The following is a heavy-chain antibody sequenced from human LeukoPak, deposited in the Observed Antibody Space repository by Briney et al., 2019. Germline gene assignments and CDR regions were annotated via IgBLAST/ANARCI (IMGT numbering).Heavy chain of an antibody. CDR1: RFTFSSYS. CDR3: AKAAAAGYKLIRIYYYYGMDV. CDR2: ISSSSSYI. J-gene: IGHJ6*04. D-gene: IGHD6-13*01. Sequence: GGSLRLSCAASRFTFSSYSINWVRQAPGKGLEWVSSISSSSSYIYYADSVKGRFTISRDNAKNSLYLQMNSLRAEDTAAYYCAKAAAAGYKLIRIYYYYGMDVWGKGTTVTVSS. V-gene: IGHV3-21*01.